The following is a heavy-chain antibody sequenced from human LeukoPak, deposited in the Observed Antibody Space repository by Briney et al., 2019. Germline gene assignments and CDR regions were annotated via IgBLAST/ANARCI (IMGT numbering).Heavy chain of an antibody. D-gene: IGHD3-10*01. J-gene: IGHJ4*02. CDR1: GSTFSSYS. Sequence: PGGSLRLSCAASGSTFSSYSMNWVRQAPGKGLEWVSSISSSSDYIYYADPEKGRFTISRDNAKNSLYLQMNSLRAEDTAVYYCARMSPRYYYGSGGLPGSDYWGQGTLVTVSS. CDR2: ISSSSDYI. V-gene: IGHV3-21*04. CDR3: ARMSPRYYYGSGGLPGSDY.